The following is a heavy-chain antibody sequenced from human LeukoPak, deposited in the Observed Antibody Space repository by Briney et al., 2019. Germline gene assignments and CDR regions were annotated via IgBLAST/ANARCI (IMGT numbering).Heavy chain of an antibody. CDR1: GYTFTSNA. J-gene: IGHJ4*02. V-gene: IGHV1-3*01. CDR2: INAGNGNT. CDR3: ARGPRDGYNPFDY. D-gene: IGHD5-24*01. Sequence: ASVKASCKDSGYTFTSNAIHWVRQAPGQRLEWMGWINAGNGNTKYSQKFQGRVTITRDTSASTAYMELSSLRSEDTAVYYCARGPRDGYNPFDYWGQGTLVTVSS.